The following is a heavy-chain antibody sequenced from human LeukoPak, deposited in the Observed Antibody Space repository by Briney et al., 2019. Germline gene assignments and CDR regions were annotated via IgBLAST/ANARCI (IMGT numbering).Heavy chain of an antibody. CDR3: ARGGWELLRTSFDY. CDR2: IIPILDVT. V-gene: IGHV1-69*04. J-gene: IGHJ4*02. Sequence: SVKVSCKASGGTFTNYAINWVRQAPGQGLEWMGRIIPILDVTNYAQKFQGRVTITADQSTSTAYMELRRLTSDDTAVYYCARGGWELLRTSFDYWGQGTLVTVSS. CDR1: GGTFTNYA. D-gene: IGHD1-26*01.